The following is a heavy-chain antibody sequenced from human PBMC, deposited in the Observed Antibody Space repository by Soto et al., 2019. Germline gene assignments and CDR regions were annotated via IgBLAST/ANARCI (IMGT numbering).Heavy chain of an antibody. D-gene: IGHD3-3*01. CDR3: TSDTFGPRDN. Sequence: EVQLVESGGGLVQPGGSLRLSCAASGFTFSAYWMHWVRQAPGKGLVWVSRINPEETTTNYADSVEGRFTISRDNAKSTLYLQMNSLSAEDTAIYYRTSDTFGPRDNWGQGTLVTVSS. J-gene: IGHJ4*02. CDR1: GFTFSAYW. V-gene: IGHV3-74*01. CDR2: INPEETTT.